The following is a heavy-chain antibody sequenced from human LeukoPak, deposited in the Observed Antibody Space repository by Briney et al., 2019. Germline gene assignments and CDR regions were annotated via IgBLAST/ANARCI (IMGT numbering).Heavy chain of an antibody. J-gene: IGHJ4*02. CDR2: ISLNSGDS. Sequence: ASVKVSCKASGYIFTDYYMHWVRQAPGQGLEWMGWISLNSGDSNYPQKFQGRVTLTRDSSISTAYMELTRLRSDDTAVYYCVRAGGGLHFDYWGQGTLVTVSS. CDR1: GYIFTDYY. CDR3: VRAGGGLHFDY. D-gene: IGHD3-16*01. V-gene: IGHV1-2*02.